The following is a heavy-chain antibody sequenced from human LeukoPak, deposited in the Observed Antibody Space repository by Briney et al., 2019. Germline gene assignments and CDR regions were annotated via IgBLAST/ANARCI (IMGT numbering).Heavy chain of an antibody. J-gene: IGHJ4*02. V-gene: IGHV3-7*05. CDR1: GFTFSSYW. CDR3: ARDDFGDYVLY. Sequence: PGGSLRLSCAASGFTFSSYWMSWVRQAPGKGLEWVANINQDGSVKSYVDSVEGRFTISRDNAKKSLYLQMSSLRAEDTAVDYCARDDFGDYVLYWGQGTLVTVSS. CDR2: INQDGSVK. D-gene: IGHD4-17*01.